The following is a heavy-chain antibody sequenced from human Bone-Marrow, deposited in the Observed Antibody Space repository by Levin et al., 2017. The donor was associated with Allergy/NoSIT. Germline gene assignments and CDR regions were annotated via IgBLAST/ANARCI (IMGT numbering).Heavy chain of an antibody. J-gene: IGHJ4*02. Sequence: GGSLRLSCAASGFTLSQYWMHWVRQAPGKGLEWISRINNDGSSTIYADSVRGRFTISRDNAQNTLYLQMSGLRVEDTAVYYCVRTLGWRNPFDSWGQGSLVTVSS. CDR3: VRTLGWRNPFDS. V-gene: IGHV3-74*01. CDR1: GFTLSQYW. D-gene: IGHD6-19*01. CDR2: INNDGSST.